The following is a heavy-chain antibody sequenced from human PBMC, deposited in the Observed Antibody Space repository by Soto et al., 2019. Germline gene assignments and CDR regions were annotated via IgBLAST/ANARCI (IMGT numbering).Heavy chain of an antibody. D-gene: IGHD3-22*01. CDR1: GFTFSSYG. CDR2: ISYDGSNK. J-gene: IGHJ4*02. CDR3: AKDPTMIVPTRGFYFDY. V-gene: IGHV3-30*18. Sequence: PGGSLRLSCAASGFTFSSYGMHWVRQAPSKGLEWVAVISYDGSNKYYADSVKGRFTISRDNSKNTLYLQMNSLRAEDTAVYYCAKDPTMIVPTRGFYFDYWGQGTLVTSPQ.